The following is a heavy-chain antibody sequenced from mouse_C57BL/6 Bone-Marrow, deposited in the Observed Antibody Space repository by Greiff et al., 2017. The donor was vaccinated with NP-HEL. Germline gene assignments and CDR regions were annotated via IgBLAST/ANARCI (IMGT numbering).Heavy chain of an antibody. CDR1: GYTFTSYW. Sequence: QVQLQQPGAELVRPGTSVKLSCKASGYTFTSYWMHWVKQRPGQGLEWIGVIDPSDSYTNYNQKFKGKATLTVDKSSSTAYMQLSSLTSEDSAVYYCAMVPLLWSFYYAMDYWGQGTSVTVSS. D-gene: IGHD2-1*01. V-gene: IGHV1-59*01. J-gene: IGHJ4*01. CDR2: IDPSDSYT. CDR3: AMVPLLWSFYYAMDY.